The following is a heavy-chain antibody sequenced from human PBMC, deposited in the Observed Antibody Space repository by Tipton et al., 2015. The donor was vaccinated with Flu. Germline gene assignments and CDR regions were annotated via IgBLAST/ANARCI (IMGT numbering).Heavy chain of an antibody. J-gene: IGHJ6*02. CDR2: IYYSGTT. D-gene: IGHD1-1*01. CDR1: GGSISTTIYY. V-gene: IGHV4-39*07. CDR3: ARELRNDRRAYYYYGADV. Sequence: TLSLTCTVSGGSISTTIYYWGWVRQPPGKGLGWIGSIYYSGTTYYNPSLKSRVTITIDASKNQFSLDLTSLTAADTAVYYCARELRNDRRAYYYYGADVWGPGTPFTV.